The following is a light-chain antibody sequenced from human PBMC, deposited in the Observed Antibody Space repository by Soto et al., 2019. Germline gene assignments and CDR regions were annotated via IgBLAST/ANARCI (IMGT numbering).Light chain of an antibody. CDR2: GVF. V-gene: IGLV2-14*01. J-gene: IGLJ2*01. CDR3: SSYTTNNAHV. CDR1: SNDVGAFDY. Sequence: QSALTQPASVSASPGQSISISCTGTSNDVGAFDYVSWYQQHPGKAPKLIIFGVFNRPSGVSTRFSGSKSGSTASLTISGLQAEDEADYFCSSYTTNNAHVFGGGTKVTVL.